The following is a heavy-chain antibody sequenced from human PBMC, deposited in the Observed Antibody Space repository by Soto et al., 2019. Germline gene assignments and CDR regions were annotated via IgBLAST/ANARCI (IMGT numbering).Heavy chain of an antibody. CDR3: AREGSYSAYNFAHGIQLWSFDF. CDR1: GGSINTFH. D-gene: IGHD5-12*01. V-gene: IGHV4-4*07. CDR2: IFSSGST. Sequence: SETLSLTCTVSGGSINTFHWSWVRQPAGKGLEWIGRIFSSGSTSFNPSLESRVAMSVDTSKNHFSLNLSSVTAADMAVYYCAREGSYSAYNFAHGIQLWSFDFWGQGALVTVSS. J-gene: IGHJ4*02.